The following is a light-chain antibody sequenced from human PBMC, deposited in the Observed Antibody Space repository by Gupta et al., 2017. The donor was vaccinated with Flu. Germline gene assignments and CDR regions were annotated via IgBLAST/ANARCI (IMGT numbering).Light chain of an antibody. CDR3: QQSYSTPFT. Sequence: PSSLSASVGDRVTITCRASQSISSYLNWYQQKPGKAPRLLIYAASSLQSGVPSRFSGSGSGTDFTLTISSLQPEDFATYYCQQSYSTPFTFGPGTKVDIK. CDR1: QSISSY. V-gene: IGKV1-39*01. J-gene: IGKJ3*01. CDR2: AAS.